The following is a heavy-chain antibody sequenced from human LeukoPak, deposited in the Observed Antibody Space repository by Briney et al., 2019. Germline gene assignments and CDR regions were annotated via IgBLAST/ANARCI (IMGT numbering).Heavy chain of an antibody. CDR1: GFNFTNAW. CDR2: IKSKTDGGTV. J-gene: IGHJ3*02. V-gene: IGHV3-15*01. CDR3: TTGNDCVWGSYRENGAFDI. Sequence: GGSLRLSCAASGFNFTNAWVSWVRQAPGKGLEWLGRIKSKTDGGTVEHAAPVKGRFTISRDDSKNTLYLQMNSLKTEDTAVYYCTTGNDCVWGSYRENGAFDIWGQGTMVTVSS. D-gene: IGHD3-16*02.